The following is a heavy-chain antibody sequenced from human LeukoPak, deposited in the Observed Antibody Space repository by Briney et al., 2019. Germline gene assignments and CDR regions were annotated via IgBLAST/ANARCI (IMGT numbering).Heavy chain of an antibody. CDR3: AGSTVVDLN. Sequence: GGSLRLSCAASGFTFSSYWMHWVRQAPGKGLVWVSRINSDGSTTTYADSVKGRFTISRDNAKDTLYLQMNSLRADDTAVYYCAGSTVVDLNWGQGTLVTVSS. CDR1: GFTFSSYW. J-gene: IGHJ1*01. D-gene: IGHD2-15*01. CDR2: INSDGSTT. V-gene: IGHV3-74*01.